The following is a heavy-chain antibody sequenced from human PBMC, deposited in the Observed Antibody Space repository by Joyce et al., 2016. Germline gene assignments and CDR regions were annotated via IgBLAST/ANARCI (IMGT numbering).Heavy chain of an antibody. Sequence: QLVESGGGLVQPGGSLILACAASGFTFSSYWMSWVRRAPGKGLEWVANIKKDGSDKNYVDSVKGRFTISRDNAKNSLYLQMNSLGAEDTALYYCARDIWARFDYWGQGTLVTVSS. D-gene: IGHD7-27*01. CDR3: ARDIWARFDY. CDR1: GFTFSSYW. J-gene: IGHJ4*02. CDR2: IKKDGSDK. V-gene: IGHV3-7*05.